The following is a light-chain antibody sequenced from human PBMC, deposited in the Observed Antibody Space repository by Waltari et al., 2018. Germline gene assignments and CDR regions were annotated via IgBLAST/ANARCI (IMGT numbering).Light chain of an antibody. J-gene: IGKJ5*01. CDR1: EDINNS. Sequence: DIQMTQSPSSLSASVGARVTLTCQATEDINNSLNGYQQKPGKAPKLLIYEASNLETGVPSRFSGSGSGTDFTFAISSLQPEDVATYYCQQYHDLPTFGQGTRLEIK. CDR2: EAS. V-gene: IGKV1-33*01. CDR3: QQYHDLPT.